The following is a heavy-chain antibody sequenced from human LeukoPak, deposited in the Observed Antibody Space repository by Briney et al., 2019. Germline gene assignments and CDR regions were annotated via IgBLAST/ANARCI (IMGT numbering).Heavy chain of an antibody. D-gene: IGHD4-23*01. Sequence: TGGSLRLSCAASGSTFSDYHINWVRQAPGKGLEWLSYISSTSTSMNYADSVRGRFAISRDNAKNSLYLQMNSLRAEDTAVYYCAILTVVRSGVVDGMDVWGQGTTVTVSS. CDR2: ISSTSTSM. CDR1: GSTFSDYH. J-gene: IGHJ6*02. V-gene: IGHV3-48*01. CDR3: AILTVVRSGVVDGMDV.